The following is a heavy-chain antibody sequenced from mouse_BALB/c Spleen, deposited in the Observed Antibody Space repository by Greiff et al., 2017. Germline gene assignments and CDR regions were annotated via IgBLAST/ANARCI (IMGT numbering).Heavy chain of an antibody. V-gene: IGHV1-5*01. CDR3: TSPLTTATSWFAY. Sequence: VQLQQSGTVLARPGASVKMSCKASGYTFTSYWMHWVKQRPGQGLEWIGAIYPGNSDTSYNQKFKGKAKLTAVTSTSTAYMELSSLTNEDSAVYYCTSPLTTATSWFAYWGQGTLVTVSA. J-gene: IGHJ3*01. CDR2: IYPGNSDT. CDR1: GYTFTSYW. D-gene: IGHD1-2*01.